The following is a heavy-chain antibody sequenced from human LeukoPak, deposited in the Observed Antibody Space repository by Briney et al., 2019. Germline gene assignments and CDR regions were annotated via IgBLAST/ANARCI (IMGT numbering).Heavy chain of an antibody. V-gene: IGHV4-34*01. J-gene: IGHJ4*02. D-gene: IGHD4-17*01. CDR3: ARWGYGDYFNY. Sequence: SETLSLTCAVYGGSFSGYYWSWIRQPPGEGLEWIGEINHSGSTNYNPSLKSRVTISVDTSKNQFSLKLSSVTAADTAVYYCARWGYGDYFNYWGQGTLVTVSS. CDR2: INHSGST. CDR1: GGSFSGYY.